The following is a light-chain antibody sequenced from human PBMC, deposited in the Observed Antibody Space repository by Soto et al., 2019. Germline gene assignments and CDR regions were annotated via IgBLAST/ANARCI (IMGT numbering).Light chain of an antibody. J-gene: IGKJ1*01. CDR1: QSISSY. CDR2: AAS. V-gene: IGKV1-39*01. CDR3: QKSYSTPRT. Sequence: DIQMTQSPSSLSASVGDRVTITCRASQSISSYLNWYQQKPGKAPKHLIYAASSLQSGVPSRFSGSGSGPDFTLTISSLQPVDFATYYCQKSYSTPRTFGQGTKVEIK.